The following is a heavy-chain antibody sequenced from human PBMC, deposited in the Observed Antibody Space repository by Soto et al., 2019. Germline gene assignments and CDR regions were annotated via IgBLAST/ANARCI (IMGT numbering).Heavy chain of an antibody. J-gene: IGHJ4*02. CDR1: GFTFSSYW. Sequence: EVQLVESGGGLVQPGGSLRLSCAASGFTFSSYWMHWVRQAPGKGLVWVSRINSDGSSTSYADSVKGRFTISSDNAKNTQYLQMNSLRAEYTAVYYCVRTSLVVAAATREDYWGQGTLVTVSS. V-gene: IGHV3-74*01. CDR2: INSDGSST. D-gene: IGHD2-15*01. CDR3: VRTSLVVAAATREDY.